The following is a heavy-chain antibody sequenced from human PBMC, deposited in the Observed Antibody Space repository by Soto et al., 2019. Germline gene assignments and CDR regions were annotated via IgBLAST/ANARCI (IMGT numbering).Heavy chain of an antibody. CDR3: ARGLTMVRGVTFYGMDV. D-gene: IGHD3-10*01. V-gene: IGHV4-34*01. Sequence: TLSLTCAVYGGSFSGYYWSWIRQPPGKGLEWIGEINHSGSTNYNPSLKSRVTISVDTSKNQFSLKLSSVTAADTAVYYCARGLTMVRGVTFYGMDVWGQGTTVTVSS. J-gene: IGHJ6*02. CDR1: GGSFSGYY. CDR2: INHSGST.